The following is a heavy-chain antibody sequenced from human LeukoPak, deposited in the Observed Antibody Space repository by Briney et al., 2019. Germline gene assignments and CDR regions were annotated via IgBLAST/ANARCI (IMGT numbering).Heavy chain of an antibody. CDR1: GGSISSYY. J-gene: IGHJ4*02. CDR3: ARDKSHYYDSSGYSTHAYLFDY. CDR2: IYYSGST. V-gene: IGHV4-59*12. Sequence: SETLSLTCTVSGGSISSYYWSWIRQPPGKGLEWIGYIYYSGSTNYNPSLKSRVTISVDTTKNQFSLKLSSVTAADTAVYYCARDKSHYYDSSGYSTHAYLFDYWGQGTLVTVSS. D-gene: IGHD3-22*01.